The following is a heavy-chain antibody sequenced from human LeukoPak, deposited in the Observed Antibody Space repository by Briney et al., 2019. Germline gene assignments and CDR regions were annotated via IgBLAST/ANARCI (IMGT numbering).Heavy chain of an antibody. J-gene: IGHJ4*02. V-gene: IGHV3-23*01. CDR3: AAHFGSTSFSTYDY. D-gene: IGHD3-10*01. CDR1: GFTFSNHA. CDR2: ISGSGGTT. Sequence: GGSLRLSCAASGFTFSNHAMTWVRQAPGKGLEWVSTISGSGGTTFYVDSVKGRFTISRDNSKNTLYLQMDSLRVEDTAVYYCAAHFGSTSFSTYDYWGQGTLVTVSS.